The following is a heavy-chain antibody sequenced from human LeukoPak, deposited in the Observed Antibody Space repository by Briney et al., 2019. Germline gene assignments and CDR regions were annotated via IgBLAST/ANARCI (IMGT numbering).Heavy chain of an antibody. V-gene: IGHV4-59*08. Sequence: SETLSLTCTVSGGPISSYYWSWIRQPPGKGLEWIGYIYYSGSTNYNPSLKSRVTISVDTSKNQFSLKLSSVTAADTAVYYCARHSRDYYDSSDPFDYWGQGTLVTVSS. CDR1: GGPISSYY. CDR2: IYYSGST. J-gene: IGHJ4*02. D-gene: IGHD3-22*01. CDR3: ARHSRDYYDSSDPFDY.